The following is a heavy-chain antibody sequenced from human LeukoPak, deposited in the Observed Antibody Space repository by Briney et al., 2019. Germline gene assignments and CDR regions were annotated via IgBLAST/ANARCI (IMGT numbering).Heavy chain of an antibody. CDR3: ARDPSGYYYYMDV. D-gene: IGHD7-27*01. V-gene: IGHV3-30*02. Sequence: TGGSLRLSCAASGFTFSSYGMHWVRQAPGKGLEWVAFIRYDESNKYYADSVKGRFTISRDNAKNSLYLQMNSLRAEDTAVYYCARDPSGYYYYMDVWGKGTTVTVSS. J-gene: IGHJ6*03. CDR1: GFTFSSYG. CDR2: IRYDESNK.